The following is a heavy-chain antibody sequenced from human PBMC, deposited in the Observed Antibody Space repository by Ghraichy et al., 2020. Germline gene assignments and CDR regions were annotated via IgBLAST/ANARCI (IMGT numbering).Heavy chain of an antibody. Sequence: SETLSLTCAVYGGSFSGYYWSWIRQPPGKGLEWIGEINHSGSTNYNPSLKSRVTISVDTSKNQFSLKLSSVTAADTAVYYCARGRRSGSYYQSAFDIWGQGTMVTVSS. CDR3: ARGRRSGSYYQSAFDI. CDR2: INHSGST. D-gene: IGHD1-26*01. J-gene: IGHJ3*02. V-gene: IGHV4-34*01. CDR1: GGSFSGYY.